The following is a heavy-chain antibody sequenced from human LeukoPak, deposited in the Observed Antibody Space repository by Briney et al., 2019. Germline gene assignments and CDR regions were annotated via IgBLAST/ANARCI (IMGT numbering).Heavy chain of an antibody. CDR1: GCSISSSSYY. J-gene: IGHJ4*02. Sequence: KPSETLSLTCTVSGCSISSSSYYWGRIRQPPGKGVERTVSIYYSGSTYYNPSLKSRVTISVDTSKNQFSLKLSSVTAADTAVYYCAKTFLEWSDHFDYWGQGTLVTVSS. D-gene: IGHD3-3*01. CDR3: AKTFLEWSDHFDY. CDR2: IYYSGST. V-gene: IGHV4-39*01.